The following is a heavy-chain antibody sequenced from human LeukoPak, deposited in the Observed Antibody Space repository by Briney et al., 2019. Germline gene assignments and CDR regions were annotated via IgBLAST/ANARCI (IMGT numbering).Heavy chain of an antibody. CDR3: AKGDSSSWWHQKNWFDP. J-gene: IGHJ5*02. V-gene: IGHV3-30-3*01. Sequence: PGGSLRLSCAATGFTFRSYAMHWVRQAPGKGLEWVTVISFDGSNKNFADSVKGRFTISRDNSKNTLYLQMNSLRAEDTAVYYCAKGDSSSWWHQKNWFDPWGQGTLVTVSS. CDR1: GFTFRSYA. D-gene: IGHD6-13*01. CDR2: ISFDGSNK.